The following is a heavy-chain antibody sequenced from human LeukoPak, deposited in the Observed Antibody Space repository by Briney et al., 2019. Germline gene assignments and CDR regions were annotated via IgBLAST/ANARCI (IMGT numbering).Heavy chain of an antibody. V-gene: IGHV3-23*01. CDR1: GFNFRNHA. CDR2: ISTSGGDT. CDR3: VKGYGASGP. J-gene: IGHJ5*02. Sequence: GGSLRLSCAASGFNFRNHAMSWVRQAPEKGLEWVAGISTSGGDTYYPDSVRGRFSISRDNSENMLSLQMNSLRGDDTALYYCVKGYGASGPWGQGTLVAVSS. D-gene: IGHD3-10*01.